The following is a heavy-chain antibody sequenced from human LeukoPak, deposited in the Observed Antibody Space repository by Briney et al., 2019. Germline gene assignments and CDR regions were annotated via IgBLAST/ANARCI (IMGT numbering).Heavy chain of an antibody. D-gene: IGHD1-26*01. CDR1: GGSISSYY. V-gene: IGHV4-59*01. J-gene: IGHJ4*02. Sequence: SETLSLTCTVSGGSISSYYWSWIRQPPGKGLEWIGYIYYSGSTNYNPSLKSRVTISVDTSKNQFSLKLSSVTAADTAVYYCARDFNGVGAIKSLFDYWGQGTLVTVSS. CDR3: ARDFNGVGAIKSLFDY. CDR2: IYYSGST.